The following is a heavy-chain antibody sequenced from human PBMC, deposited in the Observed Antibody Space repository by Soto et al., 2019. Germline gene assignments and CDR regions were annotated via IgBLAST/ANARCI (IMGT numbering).Heavy chain of an antibody. CDR1: GFTFSSYS. D-gene: IGHD2-15*01. J-gene: IGHJ4*02. V-gene: IGHV3-48*02. CDR2: ISSSSSTI. Sequence: GGSLRLSCAASGFTFSSYSMNWVRQAPGKGLEWVSYISSSSSTIYYADSVKGRFTISRDNAKNSLYLQMNSLGDEDTAVYYCARALRGGRYCSGGSCYSDYWGQGTLVTVSS. CDR3: ARALRGGRYCSGGSCYSDY.